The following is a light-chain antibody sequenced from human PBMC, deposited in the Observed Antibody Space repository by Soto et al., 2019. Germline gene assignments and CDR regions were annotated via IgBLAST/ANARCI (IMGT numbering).Light chain of an antibody. CDR1: NSNIGSNP. V-gene: IGLV1-44*01. Sequence: QSVLTQPPSASGTPGQRVTISCSGSNSNIGSNPVYWYQQLPGTAPKLVIHTNDQRPSGVPDRFSGSKSGNTASLTISGLQAADEADYYCSLYTSENTYVSGTGTKLTVL. CDR3: SLYTSENTYV. J-gene: IGLJ1*01. CDR2: TND.